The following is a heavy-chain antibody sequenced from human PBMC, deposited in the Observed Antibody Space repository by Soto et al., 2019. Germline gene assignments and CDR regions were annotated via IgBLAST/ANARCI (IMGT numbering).Heavy chain of an antibody. Sequence: QMHLVESGGGVVQPGRSLTLSCVASGFTFTSYGIHWVRQAPGKGLEWVAVIWYDGSNKYYRDSVKGRFSISRDNSKNTVYLQMNSLRAEDTAVYYCARDRRFLEWLDYWGQGTLVSVSS. CDR1: GFTFTSYG. J-gene: IGHJ4*02. CDR2: IWYDGSNK. D-gene: IGHD3-3*01. CDR3: ARDRRFLEWLDY. V-gene: IGHV3-33*01.